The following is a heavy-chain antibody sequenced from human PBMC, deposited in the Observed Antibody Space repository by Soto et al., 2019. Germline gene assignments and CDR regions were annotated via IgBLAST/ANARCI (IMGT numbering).Heavy chain of an antibody. J-gene: IGHJ4*02. Sequence: ASVKVSCKASRYTFTSYAMHWVRQAPGQRLEWMGWINAGNGNTKYSQKFQGRVTITRDTSASTAYMELSSLRSEDTAVYYCARDRSGSLALFDYWGQGTLVTVSS. D-gene: IGHD1-26*01. CDR1: RYTFTSYA. CDR3: ARDRSGSLALFDY. V-gene: IGHV1-3*01. CDR2: INAGNGNT.